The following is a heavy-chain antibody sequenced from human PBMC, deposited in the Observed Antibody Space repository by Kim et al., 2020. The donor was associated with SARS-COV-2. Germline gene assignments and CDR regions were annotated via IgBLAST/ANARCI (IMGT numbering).Heavy chain of an antibody. CDR3: ARVDSSGWYGTYYVGMVV. Sequence: SETLSLTCAVSGGSISSSNWWSWVRQPPGKVLEWIGEIYHSGSTNYNPSLKSRVTISVDKSKNKFSLKLSSVTAADTAVYYCARVDSSGWYGTYYVGMVVWGQGATVTVSS. CDR1: GGSISSSNW. J-gene: IGHJ6*02. V-gene: IGHV4-4*02. D-gene: IGHD6-19*01. CDR2: IYHSGST.